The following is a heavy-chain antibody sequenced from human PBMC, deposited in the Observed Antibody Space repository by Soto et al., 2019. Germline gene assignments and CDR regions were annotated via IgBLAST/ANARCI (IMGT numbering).Heavy chain of an antibody. CDR1: GFTFSNYG. Sequence: GGSLRLSCAASGFTFSNYGMHWVRQAPGKGLEWVAVIWYDGSNEYYAGSVKGRFTISRDNSKNTLYLQMNSLRAEDTAVYYCARDDIPGRAVAIYGMDVWGQGTTVTVSS. CDR2: IWYDGSNE. D-gene: IGHD6-19*01. CDR3: ARDDIPGRAVAIYGMDV. J-gene: IGHJ6*02. V-gene: IGHV3-33*01.